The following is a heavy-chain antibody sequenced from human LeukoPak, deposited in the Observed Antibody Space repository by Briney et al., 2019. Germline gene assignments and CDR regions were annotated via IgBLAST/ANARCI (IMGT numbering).Heavy chain of an antibody. CDR2: IIPILGTA. CDR1: RGTFIGYA. Sequence: SVKVSCKASRGTFIGYAISWVRQAPGQGLEWMGGIIPILGTANYAQKFQGRVTLTADKSTSTAYMELSTLRSEDTAMYYCARLGSGKYFDSCGEGTRVSVSS. V-gene: IGHV1-69*10. D-gene: IGHD6-19*01. CDR3: ARLGSGKYFDS. J-gene: IGHJ4*02.